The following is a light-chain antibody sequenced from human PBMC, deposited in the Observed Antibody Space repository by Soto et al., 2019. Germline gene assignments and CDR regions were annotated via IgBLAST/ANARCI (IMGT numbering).Light chain of an antibody. CDR1: QTVRNNY. CDR2: DAS. J-gene: IGKJ4*01. CDR3: QQFSSYTLT. V-gene: IGKV3-20*01. Sequence: EIVLTQSPGTLYLSRGERATLSCRASQTVRNNYLAWYQQKPGQAPRLLIYDASSRATGIPDRFSGGGSGTDLTLTISRMEPEDFAVYYCQQFSSYTLTFGGGTKVDIK.